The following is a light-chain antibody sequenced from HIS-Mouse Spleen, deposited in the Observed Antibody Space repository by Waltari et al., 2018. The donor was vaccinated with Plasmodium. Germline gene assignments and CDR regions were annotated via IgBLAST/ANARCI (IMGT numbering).Light chain of an antibody. J-gene: IGKJ4*01. CDR1: QDSSNY. CDR3: QQYDNLPLT. V-gene: IGKV1-33*01. CDR2: DAS. Sequence: DIQMTQSPSALSASVGGRVAITCQASQDSSNYFNWYQQQPGKDPKLLINDASNLETVVPSRFIGSGSGTDFTFTISSLQPEDISTYYCQQYDNLPLTFGGGTKVEIK.